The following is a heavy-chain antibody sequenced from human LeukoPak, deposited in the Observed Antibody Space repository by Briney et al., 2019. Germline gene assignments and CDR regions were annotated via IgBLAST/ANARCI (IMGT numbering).Heavy chain of an antibody. CDR2: ISAYNGNT. V-gene: IGHV1-18*01. D-gene: IGHD1-26*01. CDR3: ARDQRGDSGSYWFDY. CDR1: GYTFTSYG. J-gene: IGHJ4*02. Sequence: ASVKVSCKASGYTFTSYGISWVRQAPGQGLEWMGWISAYNGNTNYAQKLQGRVTMTTDTSTSTAYMELSSLRSEDTAVYYCARDQRGDSGSYWFDYWGQGTLVTVSS.